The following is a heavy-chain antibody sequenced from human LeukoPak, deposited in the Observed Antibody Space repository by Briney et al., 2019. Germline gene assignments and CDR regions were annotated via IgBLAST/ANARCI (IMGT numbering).Heavy chain of an antibody. Sequence: GGSLRLSCAASGFTFSSYAMSWVRQAPGKGLEWVSAISGSGGSTYYADSVKGRFTISRDNSENTLYLQMNSLRAEDTAVYYCAKDQVPAAHSGSYGIWNYWGQGTLVTVSS. D-gene: IGHD1-26*01. CDR1: GFTFSSYA. J-gene: IGHJ4*02. CDR3: AKDQVPAAHSGSYGIWNY. CDR2: ISGSGGST. V-gene: IGHV3-23*01.